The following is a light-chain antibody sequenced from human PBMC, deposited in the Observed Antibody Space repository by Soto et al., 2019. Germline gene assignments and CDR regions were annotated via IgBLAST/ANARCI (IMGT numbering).Light chain of an antibody. CDR3: QQTWTNPRT. CDR1: QTSGTF. V-gene: IGKV1-39*01. CDR2: EAQ. J-gene: IGKJ1*01. Sequence: DIQVTQSPSSLSASVGDRVTITCRASQTSGTFINWYQQKSGRAPSLLIYEAQNLQSGVPSRFSGSGSGTHFVLTINGLQPEDSATYFCQQTWTNPRTFGRGTKVEVK.